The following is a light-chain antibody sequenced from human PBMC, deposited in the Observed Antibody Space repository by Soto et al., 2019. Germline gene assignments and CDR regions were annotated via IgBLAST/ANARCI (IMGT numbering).Light chain of an antibody. Sequence: DIQMTQSPSSVSASVGDRVTITCRTSQSINTYLNWYQQKPGKAPNLLSYTTSHLHSGVPSRFSGSGSGTDFTLTISSLQPEDFATYFCQQGDSTPYTFGQGTTLEIK. CDR3: QQGDSTPYT. CDR1: QSINTY. CDR2: TTS. J-gene: IGKJ2*01. V-gene: IGKV1-39*01.